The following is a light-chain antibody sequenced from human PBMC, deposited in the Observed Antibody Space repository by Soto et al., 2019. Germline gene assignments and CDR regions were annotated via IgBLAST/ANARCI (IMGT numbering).Light chain of an antibody. CDR2: AAS. CDR3: KQFNTYPLT. J-gene: IGKJ4*01. CDR1: QGISSY. V-gene: IGKV1-9*01. Sequence: IQWTHSPSSLSASVGDTANIILSPSQGISSYLAWYQQKPGKAPKLLIYAASTLQSGVPSRFSGSGSGTDFTLTISSLQTEPFAPYYCKQFNTYPLTFGGGTKVDIK.